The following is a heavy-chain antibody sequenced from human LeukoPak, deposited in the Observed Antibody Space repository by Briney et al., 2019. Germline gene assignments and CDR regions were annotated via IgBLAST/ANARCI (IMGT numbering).Heavy chain of an antibody. CDR2: ISSSSSYI. V-gene: IGHV3-21*01. D-gene: IGHD6-13*01. Sequence: GGSLRLSCAASGFTFSSYSMNWVRQAPGKGLEWVSSISSSSSYIYYADPVKGRFTISRDNSKNTLYLQMNSLRAEDTAVYYCAKEGSIAAAGIFDYWGQGTLVTVSS. CDR3: AKEGSIAAAGIFDY. J-gene: IGHJ4*02. CDR1: GFTFSSYS.